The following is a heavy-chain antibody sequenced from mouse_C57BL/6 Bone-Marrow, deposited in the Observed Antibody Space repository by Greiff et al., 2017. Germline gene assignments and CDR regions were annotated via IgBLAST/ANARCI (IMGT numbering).Heavy chain of an antibody. Sequence: QVQLQQPGAELVMPGASVKLSCKASGYTFTSYWMHWVKQRPGQGLEWIGEIDPSDSYTNYNQKFKGKSTLTVDKSSSTAYMQLSSLTSEDSAVYYCARSPFADWGKGTLVTVSA. CDR3: ARSPFAD. V-gene: IGHV1-69*01. CDR1: GYTFTSYW. CDR2: IDPSDSYT. J-gene: IGHJ3*01.